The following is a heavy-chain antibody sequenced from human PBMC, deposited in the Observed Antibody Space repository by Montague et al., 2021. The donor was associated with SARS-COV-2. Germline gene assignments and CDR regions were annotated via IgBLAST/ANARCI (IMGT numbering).Heavy chain of an antibody. CDR1: GFTFSSYS. D-gene: IGHD3-16*02. CDR2: ISSSSSYI. Sequence: SLRLSCAASGFTFSSYSMNWVRQAPGKGLEWVSSISSSSSYIYYADSVKGRFPISRDNAKNSLYLQMNSLRAEDTAVYYCARDGLRLGELSPIWGQGTMVTVSS. J-gene: IGHJ3*02. CDR3: ARDGLRLGELSPI. V-gene: IGHV3-21*01.